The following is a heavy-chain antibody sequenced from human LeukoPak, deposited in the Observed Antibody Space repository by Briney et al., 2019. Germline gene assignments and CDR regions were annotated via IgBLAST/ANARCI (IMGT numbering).Heavy chain of an antibody. D-gene: IGHD2-2*01. Sequence: PGGSLRLSCAASGFTINNYGMHWVRQAPGKGLEWVAVISYDGRNKHYPDSVKGRFTISRDISTDTLWLQMDSLRTEDTAVYYCAKGPLRGTAAAIDYWGQGTLVTVSS. CDR3: AKGPLRGTAAAIDY. V-gene: IGHV3-30*18. CDR2: ISYDGRNK. J-gene: IGHJ4*02. CDR1: GFTINNYG.